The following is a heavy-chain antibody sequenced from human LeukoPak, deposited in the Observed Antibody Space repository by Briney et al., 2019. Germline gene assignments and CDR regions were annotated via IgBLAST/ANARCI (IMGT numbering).Heavy chain of an antibody. Sequence: PGGSLRLSCAASGFTISDYWMSWVRQAPGKGLEWVANIKQDGSEKYYVDSVKGRFTISRDNAKNSLYLQMNSLRAEDTAVYYCARVGGDYDFWSGLSWGQGTLVTVSS. CDR3: ARVGGDYDFWSGLS. J-gene: IGHJ4*02. V-gene: IGHV3-7*01. CDR2: IKQDGSEK. CDR1: GFTISDYW. D-gene: IGHD3-3*01.